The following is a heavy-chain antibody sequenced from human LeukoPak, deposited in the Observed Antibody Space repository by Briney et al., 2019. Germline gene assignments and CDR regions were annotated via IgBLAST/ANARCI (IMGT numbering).Heavy chain of an antibody. V-gene: IGHV3-21*01. CDR1: GFTFSSYS. D-gene: IGHD3-10*01. CDR2: ISSSSSYI. CDR3: ARARDYYGSGSYYNIDY. J-gene: IGHJ4*02. Sequence: PGGSLRLSCAASGFTFSSYSMNWVRQAPGKGLEWVSSISSSSSYIYYADSVKGRFTISRDNAKTSLYLQMNSLRAEDTAVYYCARARDYYGSGSYYNIDYWGQGTLFTVSS.